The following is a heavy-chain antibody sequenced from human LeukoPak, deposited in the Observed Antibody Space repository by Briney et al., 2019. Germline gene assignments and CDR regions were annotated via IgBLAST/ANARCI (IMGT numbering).Heavy chain of an antibody. Sequence: GGSLRLSCTASGFTFSSYVMSWVRQAPGEGVEWVSGISGSDDNTYYADSVKGRFTISRDDSNNTLFLQMNSLRAEDTAIYFCAKDRYCSGGNCYSAFDIWGQGTMVTVFS. V-gene: IGHV3-23*01. CDR1: GFTFSSYV. CDR2: ISGSDDNT. J-gene: IGHJ3*02. D-gene: IGHD2-15*01. CDR3: AKDRYCSGGNCYSAFDI.